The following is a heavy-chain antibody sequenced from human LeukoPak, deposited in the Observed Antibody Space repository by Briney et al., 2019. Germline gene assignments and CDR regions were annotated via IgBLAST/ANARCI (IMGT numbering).Heavy chain of an antibody. Sequence: SGGSLRLSCAVSGFTFKLYWMHWVRQAPGKGPVWVSRINDDGSDTTYADSVKGRFTISRDNSKNTLYLQMDSLRADDTAVYYCAKFTNAGTNLDAFDIWGQGTMVTVSS. CDR2: INDDGSDT. CDR3: AKFTNAGTNLDAFDI. CDR1: GFTFKLYW. V-gene: IGHV3-74*01. J-gene: IGHJ3*02. D-gene: IGHD6-13*01.